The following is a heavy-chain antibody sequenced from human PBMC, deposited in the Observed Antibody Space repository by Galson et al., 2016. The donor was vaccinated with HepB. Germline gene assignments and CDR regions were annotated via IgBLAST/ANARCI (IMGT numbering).Heavy chain of an antibody. CDR1: SFSFSTYG. CDR3: AREIQGRWYYFDY. Sequence: SLRLSCAASSFSFSTYGMHWVRQAPGKGLEWVAVIWHDGSNKQYADSVKGRFTISRDNSKSTLNLQMNSPRVEDTAVYYCAREIQGRWYYFDYWGQGTLVTVSS. V-gene: IGHV3-33*01. CDR2: IWHDGSNK. D-gene: IGHD3-16*01. J-gene: IGHJ4*02.